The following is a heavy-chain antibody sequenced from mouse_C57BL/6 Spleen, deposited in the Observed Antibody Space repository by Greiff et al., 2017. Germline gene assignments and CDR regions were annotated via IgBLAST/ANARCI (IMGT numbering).Heavy chain of an antibody. D-gene: IGHD2-1*01. J-gene: IGHJ2*01. Sequence: QVQLQQPGAELVRPGSSVKLSCKASGYTFTSYWMHWVKQRPIQGLEWIGNIDPSDSDTHYNQKFKDKATLTVDKSSSPAYMQLSRLTSEDSAVYYCARDWGGNYSYWGKGTTLTVSS. CDR3: ARDWGGNYSY. CDR1: GYTFTSYW. CDR2: IDPSDSDT. V-gene: IGHV1-52*01.